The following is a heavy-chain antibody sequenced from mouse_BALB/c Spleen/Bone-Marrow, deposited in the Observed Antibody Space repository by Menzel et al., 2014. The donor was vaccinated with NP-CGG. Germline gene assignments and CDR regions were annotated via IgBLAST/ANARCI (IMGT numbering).Heavy chain of an antibody. CDR3: ARSRRQLGLPFDY. Sequence: EVQGVESGPDLVKPSQSLSLTCTVTGYSITSGYSCHWIRQFPENKLEWMGYIHYSGSTNYNPSLKSRISITRDTSKNQFFLQLNSVTTEDTATYYCARSRRQLGLPFDYWGQGTTLTVSS. V-gene: IGHV3-1*02. D-gene: IGHD3-2*01. J-gene: IGHJ2*01. CDR2: IHYSGST. CDR1: GYSITSGYS.